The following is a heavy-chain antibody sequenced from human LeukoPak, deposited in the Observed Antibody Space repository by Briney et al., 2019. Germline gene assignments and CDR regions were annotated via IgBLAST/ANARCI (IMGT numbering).Heavy chain of an antibody. CDR2: ISAYNGNT. CDR1: GYTFTSYG. CDR3: ARDQFIGYCSGGSCYKGWFDP. J-gene: IGHJ5*02. D-gene: IGHD2-15*01. Sequence: GAPVKVSCKASGYTFTSYGISWVRQAPGQGLEWMGWISAYNGNTNYAQKLQGRVTMTTDTSTSTAYMELRSLRSDDTAVYYCARDQFIGYCSGGSCYKGWFDPWGQGTLVTVSS. V-gene: IGHV1-18*01.